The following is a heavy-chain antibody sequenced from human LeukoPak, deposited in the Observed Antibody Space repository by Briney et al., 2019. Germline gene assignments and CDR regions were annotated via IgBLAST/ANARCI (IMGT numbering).Heavy chain of an antibody. D-gene: IGHD6-13*01. CDR3: ARFYSSTWQFDY. J-gene: IGHJ4*02. CDR2: INPNSGGT. CDR1: GYTFTDYY. Sequence: ASVKVSCKASGYTFTDYYIHWMRQAPGQGLEWIGWINPNSGGTNYAQRFQGRVTMARVTSIRTAYMEVSGLTYDDTAVFYCARFYSSTWQFDYWGQGTLVTVSS. V-gene: IGHV1-2*02.